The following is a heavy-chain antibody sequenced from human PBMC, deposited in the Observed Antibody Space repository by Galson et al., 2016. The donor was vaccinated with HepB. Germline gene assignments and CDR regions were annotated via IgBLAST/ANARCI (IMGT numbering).Heavy chain of an antibody. D-gene: IGHD3-16*02. CDR1: GFTFSSYD. J-gene: IGHJ4*02. Sequence: SLRLSCAASGFTFSSYDMHWVRQATGKGLEWVSVIGTAGDTSYLDSVKGRFTISRENAKHSLYLQMNSLRAGDTAVYYCARGTSDYVWGNYRYTGVFDSWGQGILVTVSS. CDR2: IGTAGDT. CDR3: ARGTSDYVWGNYRYTGVFDS. V-gene: IGHV3-13*01.